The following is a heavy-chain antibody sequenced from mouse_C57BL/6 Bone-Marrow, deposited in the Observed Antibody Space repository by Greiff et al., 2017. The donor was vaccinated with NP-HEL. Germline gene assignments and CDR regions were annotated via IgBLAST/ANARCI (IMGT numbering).Heavy chain of an antibody. CDR3: ARNYGSSYPYYFDY. V-gene: IGHV14-3*01. CDR1: GFNIKHTY. Sequence: LVESVAELVRPGASVKLSCTASGFNIKHTYMHWVKQRPEQGLEWIGRIDPANGNTKYAPKFQGKATITADTSSNTAYLQLSSLTSEDTAIYYCARNYGSSYPYYFDYWGQGTTLTVSS. D-gene: IGHD1-1*01. J-gene: IGHJ2*01. CDR2: IDPANGNT.